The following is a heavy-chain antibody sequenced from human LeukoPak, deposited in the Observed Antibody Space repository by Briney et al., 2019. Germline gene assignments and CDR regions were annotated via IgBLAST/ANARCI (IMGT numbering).Heavy chain of an antibody. CDR3: ARVRSSSWYPFDY. D-gene: IGHD6-13*01. J-gene: IGHJ4*02. CDR1: GGSISSGSYY. CDR2: IYYSGST. Sequence: SETLSLTCSVSGGSISSGSYYWSWIRQPPGKGLEWIGYIYYSGSTNYNPSLKSRVTISVDTSKNQFSLKLSSVTAADTAVYYCARVRSSSWYPFDYWGQGTLVTVSS. V-gene: IGHV4-61*01.